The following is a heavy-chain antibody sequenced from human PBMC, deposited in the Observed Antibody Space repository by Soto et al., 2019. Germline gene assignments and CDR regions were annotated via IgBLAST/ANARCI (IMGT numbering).Heavy chain of an antibody. Sequence: HPGGSMRLSCAASGFTFSSYAMHWVRQAPGKGLEWVAVISYDGSNKYYADSVKGRFTISRDNSKNTLYLQMNSLRAEDTAVYYCARDTIDRRNWYQIKYYSGMDVWGEGTTVTGSS. CDR3: ARDTIDRRNWYQIKYYSGMDV. CDR2: ISYDGSNK. D-gene: IGHD6-13*01. J-gene: IGHJ6*04. CDR1: GFTFSSYA. V-gene: IGHV3-30-3*01.